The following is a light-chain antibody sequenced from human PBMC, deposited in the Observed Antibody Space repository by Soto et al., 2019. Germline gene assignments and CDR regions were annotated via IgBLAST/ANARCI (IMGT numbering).Light chain of an antibody. CDR2: DAS. CDR1: QSVTRNS. CDR3: QQYGNSPRS. V-gene: IGKV3-20*01. J-gene: IGKJ4*01. Sequence: EIVLTQSPGTLSLSPGERATLSCRPSQSVTRNSVAWYQQRPGQAPRLLIYDASTRATGIPDRFSGSGSGTDFTLTISRLEPEDFAVYYRQQYGNSPRSFGGGTKVDIK.